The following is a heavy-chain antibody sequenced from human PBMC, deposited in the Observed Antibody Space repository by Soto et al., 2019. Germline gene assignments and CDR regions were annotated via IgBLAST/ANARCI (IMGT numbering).Heavy chain of an antibody. CDR2: IKQDGSEK. V-gene: IGHV3-7*01. CDR1: GFTFSDFY. J-gene: IGHJ4*02. D-gene: IGHD3-22*01. CDR3: ATRPGNYYDSSGPFDY. Sequence: GGSLRLSCAASGFTFSDFYMAWIRQSPGKGLEWVANIKQDGSEKYYVDSVKGRFTISRDNAKNSLYLQMNSLRAEDTAVYYCATRPGNYYDSSGPFDYWGQGTLVTVSS.